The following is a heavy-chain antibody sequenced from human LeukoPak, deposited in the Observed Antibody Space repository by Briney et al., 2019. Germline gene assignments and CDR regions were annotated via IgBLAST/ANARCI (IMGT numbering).Heavy chain of an antibody. CDR3: ARVYRGGFDY. J-gene: IGHJ4*02. CDR2: INHSGST. Sequence: KPSETLSLTCAVYGGSFSGYYWSWIRQPPGKGLEWIGEINHSGSTNYNPPLKSRVTISVDTSKNQFSLKLSSVTAADTAVYYCARVYRGGFDYWGQGTLVTVSS. D-gene: IGHD3-3*01. V-gene: IGHV4-34*01. CDR1: GGSFSGYY.